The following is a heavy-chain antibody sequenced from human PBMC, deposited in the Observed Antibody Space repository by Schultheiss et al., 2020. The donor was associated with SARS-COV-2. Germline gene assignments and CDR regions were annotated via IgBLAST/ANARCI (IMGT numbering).Heavy chain of an antibody. Sequence: GGSLRLSCAASGFTFSSFSMNWVRQAPGKGLEWVSSISRSSSYTYYADSVKGRFTISRDNSKNTLYLQMNSLRVEDTAVYYCAGRGEMATIGGGYGMDVWGQGTTVTVSS. CDR2: ISRSSSYT. J-gene: IGHJ6*02. CDR3: AGRGEMATIGGGYGMDV. CDR1: GFTFSSFS. D-gene: IGHD5-24*01. V-gene: IGHV3-21*04.